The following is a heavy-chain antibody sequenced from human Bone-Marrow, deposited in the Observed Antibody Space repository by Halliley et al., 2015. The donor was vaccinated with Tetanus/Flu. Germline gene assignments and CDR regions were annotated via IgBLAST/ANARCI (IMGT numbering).Heavy chain of an antibody. D-gene: IGHD2-2*01. Sequence: SLRLSYAASGFTVSSNFMTWVRQPPGKGLEWVSVVYGGGSTYYADSVKGRFTVSRDTSKDTVYLQLNRLRVEDTAVYYCVGGGYQAGVDYWGQGTLVTVSS. CDR1: GFTVSSNF. V-gene: IGHV3-53*01. CDR2: VYGGGST. CDR3: VGGGYQAGVDY. J-gene: IGHJ4*02.